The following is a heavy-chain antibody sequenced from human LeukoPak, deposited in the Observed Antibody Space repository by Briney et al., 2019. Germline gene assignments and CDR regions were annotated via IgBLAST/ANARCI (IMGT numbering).Heavy chain of an antibody. CDR3: AKKRPGDGDIFDY. CDR1: GFTFSSYG. D-gene: IGHD2-21*02. J-gene: IGHJ4*02. V-gene: IGHV3-30*02. Sequence: GGSLRLSCAASGFTFSSYGMHRIRQAPGRGLVWVAYIQYSGGIRKYADSVKGRFTISRDNSKNTLLLQMNTLKTEDTAVYYCAKKRPGDGDIFDYWGQGTLLTVSS. CDR2: IQYSGGIR.